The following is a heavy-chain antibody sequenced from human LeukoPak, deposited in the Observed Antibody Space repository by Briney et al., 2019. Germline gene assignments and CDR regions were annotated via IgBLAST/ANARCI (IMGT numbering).Heavy chain of an antibody. J-gene: IGHJ3*02. CDR1: GDSVSSNSAA. CDR2: TYYRTKWYN. D-gene: IGHD6-13*01. V-gene: IGHV6-1*01. Sequence: SQILSLTCAISGDSVSSNSAAWNWIRQSPSRGLEWLGRTYYRTKWYNDYAVSVKSRITINPDTSKNQISLQLNSVTPEDTAVYYCARARDGYSSSWYLFSAFDIWGQGTMVTVSS. CDR3: ARARDGYSSSWYLFSAFDI.